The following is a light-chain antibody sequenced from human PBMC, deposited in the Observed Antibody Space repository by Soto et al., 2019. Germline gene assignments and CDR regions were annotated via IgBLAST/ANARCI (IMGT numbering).Light chain of an antibody. J-gene: IGKJ1*01. V-gene: IGKV1-5*03. CDR3: HHYNTYPWT. CDR1: ESVNDY. Sequence: DLQMTQSPSTLSASVGDRVTVTCRASESVNDYLAWYQHKPGKAPNLLIYRASRLESGVPSRFSGSASGTEFTLTISSLQPDDFATYYCHHYNTYPWTFGQGTKVEIK. CDR2: RAS.